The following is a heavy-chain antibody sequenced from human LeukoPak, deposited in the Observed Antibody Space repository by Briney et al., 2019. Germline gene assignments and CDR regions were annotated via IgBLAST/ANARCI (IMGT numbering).Heavy chain of an antibody. CDR2: IYYSGST. J-gene: IGHJ4*02. Sequence: PSETLSLTCTVSGGSISSYYWGWIRQPPGKGLEWIGSIYYSGSTYYNPSLKSRVTISVDTSKNQFSLKLSSVTAADTAVYYCARHILAVAAFDYWGQGTLVTVSS. CDR3: ARHILAVAAFDY. V-gene: IGHV4-39*01. CDR1: GGSISSYY. D-gene: IGHD6-19*01.